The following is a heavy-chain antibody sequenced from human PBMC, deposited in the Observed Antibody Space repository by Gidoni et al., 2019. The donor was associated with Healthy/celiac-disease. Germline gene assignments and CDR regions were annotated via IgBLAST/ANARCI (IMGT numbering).Heavy chain of an antibody. CDR3: ARDGGFLEWFNWFDP. D-gene: IGHD3-3*01. Sequence: EVQLVESGGGLVQPGWSLRLSCAASGFTFSSYWMHWVRQAPGKGLVWVSRINSDGSSTSYADSVKGRFTISRDNAKNTLYLQMNSLRAEDTAVYYCARDGGFLEWFNWFDPWGQGTLVTVSS. V-gene: IGHV3-74*01. CDR1: GFTFSSYW. J-gene: IGHJ5*02. CDR2: INSDGSST.